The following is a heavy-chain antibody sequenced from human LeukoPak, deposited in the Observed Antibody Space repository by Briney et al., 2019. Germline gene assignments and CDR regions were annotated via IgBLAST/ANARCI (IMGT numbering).Heavy chain of an antibody. J-gene: IGHJ5*02. CDR2: ISSISSSI. V-gene: IGHV3-21*04. D-gene: IGHD6-6*01. CDR1: GFTFSDYS. CDR3: AKMYSSSSWFDP. Sequence: GGSLRLSCAASGFTFSDYSMNWVRQAPGKGLEWVSSISSISSSIYYADSVKGRFTISRDNSKNTLYLQMNSLRAEDTAVYYCAKMYSSSSWFDPWGQGTLVTVSS.